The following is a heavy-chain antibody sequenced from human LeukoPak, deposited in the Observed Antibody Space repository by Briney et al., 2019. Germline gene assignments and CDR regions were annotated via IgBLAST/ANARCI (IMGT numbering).Heavy chain of an antibody. CDR3: ARSPAMITFGGVIVTPRYFDY. D-gene: IGHD3-16*02. V-gene: IGHV3-33*01. J-gene: IGHJ4*02. Sequence: PGRSLRLSCAASGFTFSSYGMHWVRQAPGKGLEWVAVIWYDGSNKYYADSVKGRFTISRDNSKNTLYLQMNSLRAEDTAVYYCARSPAMITFGGVIVTPRYFDYWGQGTLVTISS. CDR2: IWYDGSNK. CDR1: GFTFSSYG.